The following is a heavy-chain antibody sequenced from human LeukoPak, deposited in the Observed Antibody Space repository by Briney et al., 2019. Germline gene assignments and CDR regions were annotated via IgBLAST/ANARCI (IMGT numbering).Heavy chain of an antibody. CDR2: ISSSSSTI. D-gene: IGHD2-21*02. J-gene: IGHJ4*02. CDR1: GFTFRTYS. V-gene: IGHV3-48*02. CDR3: ARDQDCGGDSYRVFTC. Sequence: PGGSLPQTRAASGFTFRTYSMNWVRQAPGKGLEWVSYISSSSSTIQYADSVKGRFTISSDNAKNSLYLQMNSLRDEDTAVYYCARDQDCGGDSYRVFTCWGKGPLVTVSS.